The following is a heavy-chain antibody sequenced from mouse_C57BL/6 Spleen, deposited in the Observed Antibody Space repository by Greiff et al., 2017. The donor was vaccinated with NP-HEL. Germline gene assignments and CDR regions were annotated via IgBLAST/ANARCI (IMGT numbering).Heavy chain of an antibody. CDR1: GYTFTDYY. CDR2: INPNNGGT. J-gene: IGHJ4*01. D-gene: IGHD2-3*01. CDR3: ARWLLRAVDY. Sequence: EVQLQQSGPELVKPGASVKISCKASGYTFTDYYMNWVKQSHGKSLEWIGDINPNNGGTSYNQKFKGKATLTVDKSSSTAYMELRSLTSEDSAVXYCARWLLRAVDYWGQGTSVTVSS. V-gene: IGHV1-26*01.